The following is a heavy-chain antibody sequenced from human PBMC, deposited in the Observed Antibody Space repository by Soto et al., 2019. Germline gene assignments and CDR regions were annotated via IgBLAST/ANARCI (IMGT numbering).Heavy chain of an antibody. CDR2: IIPIFGTA. V-gene: IGHV1-69*01. CDR3: ATPARIFGVVIPYDYYYYGMDV. CDR1: GGTFSSYA. D-gene: IGHD3-3*01. Sequence: QVQLVQSGAEVKKPGSSVKVSCKASGGTFSSYAISWVRQAPGQGLEWMGGIIPIFGTANYAQKFQGRVTITADESTSTAYMELSSLRSEDTAVYYCATPARIFGVVIPYDYYYYGMDVWGQGTTVTVSS. J-gene: IGHJ6*02.